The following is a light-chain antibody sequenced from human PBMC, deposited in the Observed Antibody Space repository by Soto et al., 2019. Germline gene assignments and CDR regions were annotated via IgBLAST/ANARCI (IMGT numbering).Light chain of an antibody. CDR2: GAS. CDR1: QSVSTN. Sequence: EVVLTQSPATLSVSPGARATLSCRASQSVSTNLAWYQQKPGQAPRLLISGASTRATGTPARFSGSGSGIEVTLTISSLQSEDFAVYYCQQYHNWWTFGQGTKVEIK. V-gene: IGKV3-15*01. J-gene: IGKJ1*01. CDR3: QQYHNWWT.